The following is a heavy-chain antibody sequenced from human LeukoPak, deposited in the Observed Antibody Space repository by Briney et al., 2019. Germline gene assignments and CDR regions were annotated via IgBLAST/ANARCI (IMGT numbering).Heavy chain of an antibody. D-gene: IGHD3-10*01. V-gene: IGHV3-33*08. CDR3: ARDYRASGGYWASGSYRIDY. CDR1: GFTFSSHG. Sequence: GGSLRLSCAASGFTFSSHGIHWVRQAPGKGLEWVAVISFDGTIKYYADSVKGRFTSSRDNAKNSLYLQMNSLRAEDTALYYCARDYRASGGYWASGSYRIDYWGQGTLVTVSS. CDR2: ISFDGTIK. J-gene: IGHJ4*02.